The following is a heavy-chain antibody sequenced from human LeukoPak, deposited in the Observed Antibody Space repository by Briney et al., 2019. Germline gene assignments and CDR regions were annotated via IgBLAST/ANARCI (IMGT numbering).Heavy chain of an antibody. V-gene: IGHV3-23*01. Sequence: GGSLRLPCAASGFTFSSYAMSWVRQAPGKGLEWVSGISGSGGSTYYADSVKGRFTISRDNAKNSLYLQMNSLRAEDTAVYYCARALTEYFDYWGQGTLVTVST. J-gene: IGHJ4*02. CDR1: GFTFSSYA. CDR2: ISGSGGST. D-gene: IGHD2-21*02. CDR3: ARALTEYFDY.